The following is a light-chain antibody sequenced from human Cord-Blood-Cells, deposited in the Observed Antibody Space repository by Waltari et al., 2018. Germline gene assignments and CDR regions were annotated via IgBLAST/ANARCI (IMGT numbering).Light chain of an antibody. CDR2: DAS. CDR1: QSVSSY. CDR3: QQRSNWPLT. J-gene: IGKJ4*01. V-gene: IGKV3-11*01. Sequence: VLTHSPATLSFSPGERATLSCRASQSVSSYLACYQQKPGQAPRLLIYDASNRATGIPARFSGSGSGTDFTLTISSLEPEEFAVYYCQQRSNWPLTFGGGTKVEIK.